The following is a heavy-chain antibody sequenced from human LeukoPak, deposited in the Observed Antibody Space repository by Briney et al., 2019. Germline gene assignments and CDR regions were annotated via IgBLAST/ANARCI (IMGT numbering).Heavy chain of an antibody. J-gene: IGHJ3*02. CDR2: MNPNSGNT. D-gene: IGHD3-10*01. CDR3: ATEGSATLYAFDI. V-gene: IGHV1-8*01. Sequence: GASVKVSCXASGYTFTSYDINWVRLATGQGLEWMGWMNPNSGNTGYAQKFQGRVTMTTDTSTSTAYMELRSLRSDDTAVYYCATEGSATLYAFDIWGQGTMVTVSS. CDR1: GYTFTSYD.